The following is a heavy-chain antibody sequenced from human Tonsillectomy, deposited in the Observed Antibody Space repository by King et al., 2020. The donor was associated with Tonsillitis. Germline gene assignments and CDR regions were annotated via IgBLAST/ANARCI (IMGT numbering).Heavy chain of an antibody. J-gene: IGHJ4*02. CDR2: IKQDGGEK. V-gene: IGHV3-7*01. CDR3: VRALASVSDY. CDR1: GFSFSSYW. Sequence: QLVQSGGGLVQPGGSLRLSCAASGFSFSSYWMSWVRQAPGKGLEWVADIKQDGGEKYYVDSVKGRFTISRGNAENSLYLQMSGLRVGDTAVSYCVRALASVSDYWGQGTLVTVSS. D-gene: IGHD5/OR15-5a*01.